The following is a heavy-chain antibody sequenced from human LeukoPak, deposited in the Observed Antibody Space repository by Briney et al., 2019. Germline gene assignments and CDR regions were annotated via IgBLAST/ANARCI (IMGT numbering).Heavy chain of an antibody. J-gene: IGHJ6*03. V-gene: IGHV1-24*01. CDR2: FDPEDGET. Sequence: ASVKVSCKASGYTFTGYYMHWVRQAPGKGLEWMGGFDPEDGETIYAQKIQGRVTMNEDTSTDTAYMELSSLRSENTAVYYCARVRRAERYFDFYYYMDVWGKGTTVTISS. CDR3: ARVRRAERYFDFYYYMDV. D-gene: IGHD3-9*01. CDR1: GYTFTGYY.